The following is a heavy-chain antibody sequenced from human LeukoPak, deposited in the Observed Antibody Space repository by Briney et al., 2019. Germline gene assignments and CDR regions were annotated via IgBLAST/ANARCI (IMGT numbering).Heavy chain of an antibody. J-gene: IGHJ4*02. CDR3: AREGHSGDYFDY. Sequence: TGGSLRLSCAASGFTFSSYSMNWVRQAPGKGLEWVSSISSSSTYIYYADSVKGRFTISRDNAKKSLYLQMNSLRAEDTAVYYCAREGHSGDYFDYWGQGTLVTVSS. CDR1: GFTFSSYS. V-gene: IGHV3-21*04. CDR2: ISSSSTYI. D-gene: IGHD2-21*01.